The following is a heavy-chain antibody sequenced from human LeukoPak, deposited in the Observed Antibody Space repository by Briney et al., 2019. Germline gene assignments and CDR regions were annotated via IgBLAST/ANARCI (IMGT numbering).Heavy chain of an antibody. CDR1: GFTFSDYY. Sequence: GGSLRLSCAASGFTFSDYYMTWIRQAPGKGLEWGSYISNSGSTINYADSVKGRFTISRDNAKNSLYLQMNSLRAEDTAVYYCARDPIAAADNNWFDPWGQGTLVTVSS. CDR2: ISNSGSTI. J-gene: IGHJ5*02. D-gene: IGHD6-13*01. CDR3: ARDPIAAADNNWFDP. V-gene: IGHV3-11*01.